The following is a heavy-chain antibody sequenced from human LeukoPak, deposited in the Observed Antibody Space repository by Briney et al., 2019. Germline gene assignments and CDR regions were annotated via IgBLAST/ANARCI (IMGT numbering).Heavy chain of an antibody. V-gene: IGHV1-2*02. CDR2: INPNSGGT. Sequence: ASVKVSCKASGYTFTSYGISWVRQAPGQGLEWMGWINPNSGGTNYAQKFQGRVTMTRDTSISTAYMELSRLRSDDTAVYYCAREGRRCSSTSCYGPEYYFDYWGQGTLVTVSS. CDR3: AREGRRCSSTSCYGPEYYFDY. J-gene: IGHJ4*02. D-gene: IGHD2-2*01. CDR1: GYTFTSYG.